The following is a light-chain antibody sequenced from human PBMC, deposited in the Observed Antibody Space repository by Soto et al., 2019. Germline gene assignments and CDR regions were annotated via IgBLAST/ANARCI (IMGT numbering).Light chain of an antibody. Sequence: EIVMTQSPATLSVSPGERATLSCRASQSVSTSLAWYQQKPGQAPRLLIYGSSTRATGIPATFSGSGSGTEFTLTISSLQSEDFALYYCQQYYNWPLTFGGGTKVEIK. CDR2: GSS. V-gene: IGKV3-15*01. CDR3: QQYYNWPLT. CDR1: QSVSTS. J-gene: IGKJ4*01.